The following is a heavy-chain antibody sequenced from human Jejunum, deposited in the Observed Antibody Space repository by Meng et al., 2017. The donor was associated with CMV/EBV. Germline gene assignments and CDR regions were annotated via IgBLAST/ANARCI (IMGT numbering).Heavy chain of an antibody. CDR3: ATADEYAIKY. Sequence: QLQGWAVGLLRPAVTLSRACTLSGGSLSAYPWSWIRQAPGKGLEWIAEIDHLRRTNFNPSLKSRVSISRDTSRDQFSLRLNSVTAADTAVYYCATADEYAIKYWGQGTLVTVSS. CDR1: GGSLSAYP. J-gene: IGHJ4*02. D-gene: IGHD5-12*01. CDR2: IDHLRRT. V-gene: IGHV4-34*01.